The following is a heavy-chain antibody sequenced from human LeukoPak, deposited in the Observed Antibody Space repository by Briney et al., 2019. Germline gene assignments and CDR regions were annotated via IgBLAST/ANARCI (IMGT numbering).Heavy chain of an antibody. CDR1: GFTFSSYA. D-gene: IGHD3-16*01. V-gene: IGHV3-30-3*01. CDR2: MSYDGSKI. Sequence: GGSLRLSCEASGFTFSSYAMHWVRQAPGKGLEWVSVMSYDGSKIYYADSVKGRFTISRDNSKNTLYLQMGSLRAEDTAVYYCARGESYRFDYWGQGTLVTVSS. CDR3: ARGESYRFDY. J-gene: IGHJ4*02.